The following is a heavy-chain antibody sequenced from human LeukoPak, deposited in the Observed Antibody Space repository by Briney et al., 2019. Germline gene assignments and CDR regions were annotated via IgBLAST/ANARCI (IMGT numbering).Heavy chain of an antibody. J-gene: IGHJ4*02. CDR2: ITSNSRNI. Sequence: GGSLRLSCAASGFTFSRYSMNWVRHAPGKGREWVSSITSNSRNIYYADSMKGGFAISRDNAKKSLYLQMNSLRAEDTAVYYCVSALDTAMVTGDYWGQGTLVTVSS. CDR3: VSALDTAMVTGDY. D-gene: IGHD5-18*01. CDR1: GFTFSRYS. V-gene: IGHV3-21*01.